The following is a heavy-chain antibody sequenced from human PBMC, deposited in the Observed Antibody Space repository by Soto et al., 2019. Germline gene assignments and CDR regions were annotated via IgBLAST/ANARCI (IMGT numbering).Heavy chain of an antibody. CDR2: ISAYNGNT. D-gene: IGHD2-2*02. CDR3: ASDRDIVVVPAAISNYYSGMDV. V-gene: IGHV1-18*04. Sequence: QVQLVQSGAEVKKPGASVKVSCKASGYTFTSYGISWVRQAPGQGLEWMGWISAYNGNTNYAQKLQGRVTMTTDTSTSTAYMELRSLRSDDTAVYYCASDRDIVVVPAAISNYYSGMDVWGQGTTVTVSS. J-gene: IGHJ6*02. CDR1: GYTFTSYG.